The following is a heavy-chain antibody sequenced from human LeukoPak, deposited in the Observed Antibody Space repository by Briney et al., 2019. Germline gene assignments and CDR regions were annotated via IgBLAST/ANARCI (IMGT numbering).Heavy chain of an antibody. CDR1: GFTFDDYG. Sequence: GGSLRLSCAASGFTFDDYGMSWVRQAPGKGREWVSGVNWNGGSTGYADSVKGRFTISRDNAKNSLYLQMNSLRAEDTALYYCARDRESCGGDCYSSNDAFDIWGQGTMVTVSS. D-gene: IGHD2-21*02. CDR3: ARDRESCGGDCYSSNDAFDI. CDR2: VNWNGGST. J-gene: IGHJ3*02. V-gene: IGHV3-20*04.